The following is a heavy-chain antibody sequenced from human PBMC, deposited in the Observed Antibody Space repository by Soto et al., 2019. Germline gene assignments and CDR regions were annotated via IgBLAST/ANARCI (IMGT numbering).Heavy chain of an antibody. CDR3: GRDLLRAVAVTYHDAFDI. CDR2: IYSGGST. V-gene: IGHV3-66*01. CDR1: GFTVSSNY. D-gene: IGHD6-19*01. Sequence: GGSLRLSCAASGFTVSSNYMSWVRQAPGKGLEWVSVIYSGGSTYYEDSVKGRFTITRGNSTNTLYLQMISRRAEETAVDYCGRDLLRAVAVTYHDAFDIWGQGTMVTVSS. J-gene: IGHJ3*02.